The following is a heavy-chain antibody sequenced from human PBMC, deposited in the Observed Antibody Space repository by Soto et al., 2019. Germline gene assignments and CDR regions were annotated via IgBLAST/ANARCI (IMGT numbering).Heavy chain of an antibody. V-gene: IGHV1-18*01. D-gene: IGHD3-10*01. Sequence: QVQLVQSGAEVKKPGASVKVSCKASGYTFTNYGISWVRQAPGQGLEWMGWISAYNGNTNYAQKVQGRVTMTTDTXTXRXXMELRSLGSDGTAGYYCAREGYYGSGSYNPRDMDVWGQGTTVTVAS. CDR2: ISAYNGNT. CDR1: GYTFTNYG. CDR3: AREGYYGSGSYNPRDMDV. J-gene: IGHJ6*02.